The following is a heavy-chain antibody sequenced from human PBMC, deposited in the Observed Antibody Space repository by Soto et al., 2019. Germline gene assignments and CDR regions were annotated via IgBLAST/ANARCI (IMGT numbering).Heavy chain of an antibody. CDR3: ARVGLPLDRGYYYYYYMAV. Sequence: GGSLRLSCAASAFTFSYYWMSWVRQAPGKGLDWVPNIDRDGSTIYYADSVKGRFTISSDNAKNSLYLQMNSLRAEDTAVYYCARVGLPLDRGYYYYYYMAVWGKGITVTVSS. D-gene: IGHD3-22*01. J-gene: IGHJ6*03. CDR1: AFTFSYYW. CDR2: IDRDGSTI. V-gene: IGHV3-7*04.